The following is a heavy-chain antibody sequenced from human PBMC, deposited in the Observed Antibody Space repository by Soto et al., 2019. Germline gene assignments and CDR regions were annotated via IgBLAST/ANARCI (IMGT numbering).Heavy chain of an antibody. D-gene: IGHD2-15*01. CDR1: GYTFTSYA. J-gene: IGHJ2*01. Sequence: QVQLVQSGAEVKKPGASVKVSCKDSGYTFTSYAMHWVRQAPGQRLEWMGWINAGNGNTKYSQKFQGRVTITRDTSASTAYMELSSLRSEETAVYYCARGRMSFPLGYCSGGSCYGWYFDLWGRGTLVTVSS. CDR3: ARGRMSFPLGYCSGGSCYGWYFDL. V-gene: IGHV1-3*01. CDR2: INAGNGNT.